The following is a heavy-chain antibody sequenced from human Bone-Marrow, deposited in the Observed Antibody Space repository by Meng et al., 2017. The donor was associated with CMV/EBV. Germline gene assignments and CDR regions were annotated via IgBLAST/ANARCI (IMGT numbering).Heavy chain of an antibody. CDR3: ARSGYYGMDV. V-gene: IGHV1-8*02. CDR1: GGTFSSYT. CDR2: MNPNSGNT. D-gene: IGHD6-13*01. J-gene: IGHJ6*02. Sequence: ASVKVSCKASGGTFSSYTISWVRQAPGQGLEWMGWMNPNSGNTGYAQKFQGRVTMTRNTSIGTAYMELSSLRSEDTALYFCARSGYYGMDVWGQGTTVTVSS.